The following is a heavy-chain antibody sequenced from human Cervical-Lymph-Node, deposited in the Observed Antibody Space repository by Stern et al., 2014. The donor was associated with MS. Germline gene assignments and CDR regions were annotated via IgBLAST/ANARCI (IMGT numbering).Heavy chain of an antibody. CDR3: ARIGGLFQVVSGWNDK. CDR1: GYRFSNYG. CDR2: ISSDKGKT. V-gene: IGHV1-18*01. Sequence: VQLVESGPEVKKPGASVKVSCKATGYRFSNYGINWVRQAPGKGLEWMGWISSDKGKTNYAQKLQGRVTMTTDTGTSTVYMELRSLRSDDTAVYYCARIGGLFQVVSGWNDKWGQGTLVTVSS. J-gene: IGHJ4*02. D-gene: IGHD5/OR15-5a*01.